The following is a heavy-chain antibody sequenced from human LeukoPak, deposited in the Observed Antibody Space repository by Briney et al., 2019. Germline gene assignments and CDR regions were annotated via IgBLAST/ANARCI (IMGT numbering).Heavy chain of an antibody. CDR3: ATQPAGPASWFDP. CDR2: VYYSGNT. J-gene: IGHJ5*02. Sequence: SETLSLTCSVSSGSISTYYWSWIRHAPGKGLEWIGVVYYSGNTNYNTSLKSRATILLDTSKNHFSLMLTPVTAAETAVYSCATQPAGPASWFDPWGHGTMVTVAP. V-gene: IGHV4-59*12. CDR1: SGSISTYY.